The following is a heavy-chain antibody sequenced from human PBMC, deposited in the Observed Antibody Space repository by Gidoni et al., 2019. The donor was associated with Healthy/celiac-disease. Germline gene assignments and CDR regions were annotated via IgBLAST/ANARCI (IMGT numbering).Heavy chain of an antibody. CDR2: IKSKTEGGTT. CDR3: TTLITMVRGVSDY. Sequence: EVQLVESGGGLVKPGGSLRLSCAASGFTFSNAWMNWVRQAPGKGLEWVGRIKSKTEGGTTDYAAPVKGRFTISRDDSKNTLYLQMNSLKTEDTAVYYCTTLITMVRGVSDYWGQGTLVTVSS. D-gene: IGHD3-10*01. V-gene: IGHV3-15*07. CDR1: GFTFSNAW. J-gene: IGHJ4*02.